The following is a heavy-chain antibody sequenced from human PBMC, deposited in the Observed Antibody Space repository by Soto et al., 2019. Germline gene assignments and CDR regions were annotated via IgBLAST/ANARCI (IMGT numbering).Heavy chain of an antibody. Sequence: QVHLVQSGAEVKMPGASVKVSCKASGYTFTNYGISWVRQAPGQGLEWMGWISAYNGNTNYAQKLQGRVTMTTDTSTSTAYMELRSLRSEDTAVYFCARPVGEFSTSGYYLPGDYWGQGTLVTVSS. V-gene: IGHV1-18*01. J-gene: IGHJ4*02. CDR2: ISAYNGNT. D-gene: IGHD3-22*01. CDR1: GYTFTNYG. CDR3: ARPVGEFSTSGYYLPGDY.